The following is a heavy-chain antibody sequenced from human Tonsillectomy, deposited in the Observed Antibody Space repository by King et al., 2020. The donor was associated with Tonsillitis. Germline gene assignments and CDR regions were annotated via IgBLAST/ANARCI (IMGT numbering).Heavy chain of an antibody. J-gene: IGHJ1*01. V-gene: IGHV4-39*01. Sequence: QLQESGPGLVKPSETLSLTCTVSGGSISSSSYYWGWIRQPPGKGLEWIGSIYYSGSTYYNSYLKSRVTISVDTSKNQFSLKLSSVTAAYPAVYYCAKPYASSGWYRDPAYFQYWGQGTLVTASS. D-gene: IGHD6-19*01. CDR2: IYYSGST. CDR3: AKPYASSGWYRDPAYFQY. CDR1: GGSISSSSYY.